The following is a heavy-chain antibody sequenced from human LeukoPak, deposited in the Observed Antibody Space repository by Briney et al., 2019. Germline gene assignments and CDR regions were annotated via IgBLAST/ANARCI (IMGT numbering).Heavy chain of an antibody. CDR1: GSTFSSYS. CDR3: ASLLTTVTTEYFQH. D-gene: IGHD4-17*01. Sequence: PGGSLRLSCAASGSTFSSYSMNWVRQAPGKGLEWVSSISSSSGYIYYADSVKGRFTISRDNAKNSLYLQMNSLRAEDTAVYSCASLLTTVTTEYFQHWGQGTLVTVSS. J-gene: IGHJ1*01. CDR2: ISSSSGYI. V-gene: IGHV3-21*01.